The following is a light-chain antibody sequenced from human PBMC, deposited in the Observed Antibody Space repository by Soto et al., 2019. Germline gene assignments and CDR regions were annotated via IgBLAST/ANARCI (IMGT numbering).Light chain of an antibody. J-gene: IGLJ1*01. V-gene: IGLV2-23*01. CDR2: EGS. Sequence: QSVLTQPASVSGSPGQSITISCTRISSDVGTYNLVSWYQHHPGKAPKLMIYEGSKRPSGVSDRFSGSKSGNTASLTISGLQDEEQAAHYCCSFDGSSINVFGTGTKVT. CDR1: SSDVGTYNL. CDR3: CSFDGSSINV.